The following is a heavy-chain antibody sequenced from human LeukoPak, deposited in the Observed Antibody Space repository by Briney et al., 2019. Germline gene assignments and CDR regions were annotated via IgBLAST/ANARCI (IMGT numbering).Heavy chain of an antibody. CDR1: GGSISSYY. Sequence: SETLSLTCTVSGGSISSYYWSWIRQPAGKGLEWIGRIYTSGSTNYNPSLKSRVTMSVDTSKNQFSLKLSSVTAADTAVYYCARDNGHSSSWLTTIDYWGQGTLVTVSS. V-gene: IGHV4-4*07. CDR2: IYTSGST. CDR3: ARDNGHSSSWLTTIDY. D-gene: IGHD6-13*01. J-gene: IGHJ4*02.